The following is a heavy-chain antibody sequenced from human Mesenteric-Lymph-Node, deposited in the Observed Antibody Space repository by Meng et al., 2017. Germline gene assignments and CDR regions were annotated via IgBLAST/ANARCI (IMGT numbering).Heavy chain of an antibody. V-gene: IGHV4-61*02. CDR1: GGSISSISTYSHY. Sequence: SETLSLTCTVSGGSISSISTYSHYWNWIRQPAGKELEWIGRINDGGTNYNPSLKSRVTISVDTSKNQFSLKLSSVTAADTAVYYCARGSPGRGSGSYYDSPFDYWGQGTLVTVSS. CDR2: INDGGT. J-gene: IGHJ4*02. D-gene: IGHD3-10*01. CDR3: ARGSPGRGSGSYYDSPFDY.